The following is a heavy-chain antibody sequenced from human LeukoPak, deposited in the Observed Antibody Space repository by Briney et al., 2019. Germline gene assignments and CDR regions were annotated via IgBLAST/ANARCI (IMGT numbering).Heavy chain of an antibody. D-gene: IGHD1-26*01. CDR1: GFTFSSYG. V-gene: IGHV3-30*03. CDR2: ISYDGSNK. CDR3: ARGGSYLSAFDI. Sequence: GGSLRLSCAASGFTFSSYGTHWVRQAPGKGLKWVAAISYDGSNKYYADSVKGRFTISRDNSKNTLYLQMNSLRAEDTAVYYCARGGSYLSAFDIWGQGTMVTVSS. J-gene: IGHJ3*02.